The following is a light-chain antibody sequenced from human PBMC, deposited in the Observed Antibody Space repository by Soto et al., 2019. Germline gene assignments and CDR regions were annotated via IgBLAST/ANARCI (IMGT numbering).Light chain of an antibody. V-gene: IGKV1-5*01. Sequence: DIQMTQSPSTLSASGGDRVTITCRASQSISSWLAWYQQKPGKAPKLLIYDASSLESGVPSRFSSSGSGTEFTLTISSLQPDDFATYYCQQYNSYWWTFGQGTKVDIK. CDR1: QSISSW. J-gene: IGKJ1*01. CDR3: QQYNSYWWT. CDR2: DAS.